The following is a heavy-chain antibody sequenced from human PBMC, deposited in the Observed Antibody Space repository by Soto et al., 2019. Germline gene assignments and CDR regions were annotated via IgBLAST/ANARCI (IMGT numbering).Heavy chain of an antibody. J-gene: IGHJ4*02. CDR3: AHRRSQWLPVGY. Sequence: QITLKESGPPLVKPTQTLTLTCTFSGFSLSTSGVGVGWIRQPPGKALEWLALIYWDDDKRYSPSLKSRLTIXKXRSKNQVVLTMTNMDPVDTATYYCAHRRSQWLPVGYWGQGTLVTVSS. CDR1: GFSLSTSGVG. CDR2: IYWDDDK. V-gene: IGHV2-5*02. D-gene: IGHD6-19*01.